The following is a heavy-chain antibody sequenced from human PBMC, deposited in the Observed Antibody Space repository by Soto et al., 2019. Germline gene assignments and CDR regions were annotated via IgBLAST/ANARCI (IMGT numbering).Heavy chain of an antibody. Sequence: PGGSLRLSCAASGVTFSSYSMNWVRQAPGKGLEWVSSISSSSSYIYYADSVKGRFTISRDNAKNSLYLQMNSLRAEDTAVYYCARGPIVVVPAAMIDNWFDPWGQGTLVTVSS. J-gene: IGHJ5*02. V-gene: IGHV3-21*01. CDR3: ARGPIVVVPAAMIDNWFDP. CDR1: GVTFSSYS. D-gene: IGHD2-2*01. CDR2: ISSSSSYI.